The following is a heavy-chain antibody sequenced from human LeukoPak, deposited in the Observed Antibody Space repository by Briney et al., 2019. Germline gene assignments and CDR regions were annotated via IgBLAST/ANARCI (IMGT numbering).Heavy chain of an antibody. J-gene: IGHJ4*02. CDR2: INDSGST. CDR1: GGCFSGYY. CDR3: ARGGSQTQSYYDSSGYYKRPGRPFDY. Sequence: PSETLSLTCAVYGGCFSGYYWSWIRQPPGKGLEWIGEINDSGSTNYSPSLKSRVTISVDTSKNQLSLKLSSVTAADTAVYYCARGGSQTQSYYDSSGYYKRPGRPFDYWGQGTLVTVSS. V-gene: IGHV4-34*01. D-gene: IGHD3-22*01.